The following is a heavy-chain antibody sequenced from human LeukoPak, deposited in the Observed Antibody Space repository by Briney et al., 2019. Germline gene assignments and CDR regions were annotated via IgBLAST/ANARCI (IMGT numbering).Heavy chain of an antibody. CDR1: GFTFSSYA. V-gene: IGHV3-23*01. D-gene: IGHD6-13*01. CDR3: ARGGGAAAHYYGMDV. Sequence: GGSLRLSCAASGFTFSSYAMSWVRQAPGKGLEWVSAISGSGGSTYYADSVKGRLTISRDNSKNTLYLQMNSLRAEDTAVYYCARGGGAAAHYYGMDVWGQGTTVTVSS. CDR2: ISGSGGST. J-gene: IGHJ6*02.